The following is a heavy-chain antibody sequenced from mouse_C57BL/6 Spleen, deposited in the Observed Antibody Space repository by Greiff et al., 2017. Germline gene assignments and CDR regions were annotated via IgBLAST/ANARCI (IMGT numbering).Heavy chain of an antibody. CDR1: GYAFSSSW. D-gene: IGHD2-5*01. CDR2: IYPGDGDT. J-gene: IGHJ4*01. CDR3: ARYSNYAMDY. Sequence: VQVVESGPELVKPGASVKISCKASGYAFSSSWMNWVKQRPGKGLEWIGRIYPGDGDTNYNGKFKGKATLTADKSSSTAYMQLSSLTSEDSAVYFCARYSNYAMDYWGQGTSVTVSS. V-gene: IGHV1-82*01.